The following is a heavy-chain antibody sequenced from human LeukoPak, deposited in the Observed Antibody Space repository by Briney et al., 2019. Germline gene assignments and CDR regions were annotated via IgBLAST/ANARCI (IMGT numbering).Heavy chain of an antibody. CDR3: ARYGLVATSVLCFQY. Sequence: GASVKVSCKASGYIFTDYCIHWVRQAPGQGLEWMGQINPSGGSTTYAQKFQGRVTVTRDTSTSTVYMELSSLRSEDTAVYYCARYGLVATSVLCFQYWGQGTLVTVSS. J-gene: IGHJ1*01. CDR1: GYIFTDYC. D-gene: IGHD6-19*01. V-gene: IGHV1-46*01. CDR2: INPSGGST.